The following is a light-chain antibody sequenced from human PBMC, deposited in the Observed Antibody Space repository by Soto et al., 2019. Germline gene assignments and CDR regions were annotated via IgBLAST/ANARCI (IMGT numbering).Light chain of an antibody. V-gene: IGLV2-23*01. CDR1: SSDVGSYNL. CDR2: EGS. CDR3: CSYAGSSTWV. J-gene: IGLJ3*02. Sequence: QSVLTQPASVSGSPGQSIPICCTGTSSDVGSYNLVSWYQQHPGKAPKLMIYEGSKRPSGVSNRFSGSKSGNTASLTISGLQAEDEADYYCCSYAGSSTWVFGGGTKLTVL.